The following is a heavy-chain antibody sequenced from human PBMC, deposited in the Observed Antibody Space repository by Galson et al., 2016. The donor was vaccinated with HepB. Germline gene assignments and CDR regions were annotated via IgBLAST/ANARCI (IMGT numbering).Heavy chain of an antibody. D-gene: IGHD3-22*01. Sequence: SLRLSCAASGFTFSSYSMNWVRQAPGKGLEWVSSISSSSSYIYYADSVKGRFTISRDIAKNSLYLQMNSLRAEDTAVYYCARDGYYDSSGYYYDDYYYGMDVWGQGTTVTVSS. CDR2: ISSSSSYI. CDR1: GFTFSSYS. V-gene: IGHV3-21*01. CDR3: ARDGYYDSSGYYYDDYYYGMDV. J-gene: IGHJ6*02.